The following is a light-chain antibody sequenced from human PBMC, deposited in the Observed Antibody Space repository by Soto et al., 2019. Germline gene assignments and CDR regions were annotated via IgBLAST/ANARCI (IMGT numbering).Light chain of an antibody. Sequence: EIVLTQSPGTLSLSPGERATLSCRASQSVSNNYLAWYQQKPGQAPRLLIHGATTRATGIPARFSGSGSGTEFTLTISSLQSEDFAVYYCQQYNNWPRTFGQGTKVDIK. CDR2: GAT. V-gene: IGKV3-15*01. CDR1: QSVSNN. CDR3: QQYNNWPRT. J-gene: IGKJ1*01.